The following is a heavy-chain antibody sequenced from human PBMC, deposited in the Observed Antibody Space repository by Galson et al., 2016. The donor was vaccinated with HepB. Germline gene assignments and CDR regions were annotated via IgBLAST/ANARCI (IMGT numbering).Heavy chain of an antibody. D-gene: IGHD6-25*01. J-gene: IGHJ3*02. Sequence: SLRLSCAASGFVFSAYWLSWVRQSPGKGLEWVASINQDGNGRYYVDSAKGRFIISRDNARTSLSLQMHSLRVDDTSIYYCVSGYTSGIWGPGTRVIVSS. CDR3: VSGYTSGI. V-gene: IGHV3-7*01. CDR1: GFVFSAYW. CDR2: INQDGNGR.